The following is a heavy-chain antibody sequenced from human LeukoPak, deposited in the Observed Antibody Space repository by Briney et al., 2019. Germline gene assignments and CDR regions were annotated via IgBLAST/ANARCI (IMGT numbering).Heavy chain of an antibody. D-gene: IGHD5-24*01. CDR3: ARLEWYFDL. J-gene: IGHJ2*01. V-gene: IGHV4-39*01. Sequence: SETLSLTCTVSGGSISSSSYYWGWIRQPPGKGLEWIGSIYYSGSTYYNPSLKSRVTISVDTSKNQFSLKLSSVTAADMAVYYCARLEWYFDLWGRGTLVTVSS. CDR2: IYYSGST. CDR1: GGSISSSSYY.